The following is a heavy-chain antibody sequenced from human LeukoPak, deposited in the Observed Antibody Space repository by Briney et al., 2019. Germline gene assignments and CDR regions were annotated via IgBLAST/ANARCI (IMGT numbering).Heavy chain of an antibody. CDR3: ARWRSQQSEFDL. V-gene: IGHV4-34*01. D-gene: IGHD3-3*01. Sequence: SETLSLTCAVYGGSFSGYYWSWIRQPPGKGLEWIGEINHSGSTNYNPSLKSRVTISVDTSKNQFSLKLSSVTAADTAIYYCARWRSQQSEFDLWGQGTLATISS. CDR2: INHSGST. CDR1: GGSFSGYY. J-gene: IGHJ4*02.